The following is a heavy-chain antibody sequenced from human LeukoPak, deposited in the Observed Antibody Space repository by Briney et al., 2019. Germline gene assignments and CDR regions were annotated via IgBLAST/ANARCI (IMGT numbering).Heavy chain of an antibody. CDR1: GGSISRYY. Sequence: PSETLSLTRPVSGGSISRYYWSWIRQPPGKGLEWIGYIYYSGSTNYNPSLKSRVTISVDTSKNQFSLKLSSVTAADTAVYYCARGITGTTVDYWGQGTLVTPSS. D-gene: IGHD1-14*01. V-gene: IGHV4-59*01. J-gene: IGHJ4*02. CDR3: ARGITGTTVDY. CDR2: IYYSGST.